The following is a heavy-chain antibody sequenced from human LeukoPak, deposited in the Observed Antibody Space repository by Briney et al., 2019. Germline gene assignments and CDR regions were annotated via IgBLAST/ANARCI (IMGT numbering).Heavy chain of an antibody. Sequence: AGGSLRLSCAASGFTFSSYAMSWVRQAPGKGLEWVSVIYSGGSTYYADSVKGRFTISRDNSKNTLYLQMNSLRAEDTAVYYCARGVGATGDYWGQGTLVTVSS. CDR2: IYSGGST. D-gene: IGHD1-26*01. J-gene: IGHJ4*02. V-gene: IGHV3-66*01. CDR1: GFTFSSYA. CDR3: ARGVGATGDY.